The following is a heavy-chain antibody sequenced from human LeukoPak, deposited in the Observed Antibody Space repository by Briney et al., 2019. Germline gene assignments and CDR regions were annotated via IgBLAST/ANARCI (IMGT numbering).Heavy chain of an antibody. J-gene: IGHJ4*02. Sequence: GRSLRLSCAASGFTLSSYGMHWVRQAPGKGLEWAAVIWYDGSNKYYADSVKGRFTISRDSSKNTVYLQMNSLRAEDMAVYYCARGDYGSGSYPRIFDYWGQGSLVTVSS. CDR1: GFTLSSYG. D-gene: IGHD3-10*01. V-gene: IGHV3-33*01. CDR3: ARGDYGSGSYPRIFDY. CDR2: IWYDGSNK.